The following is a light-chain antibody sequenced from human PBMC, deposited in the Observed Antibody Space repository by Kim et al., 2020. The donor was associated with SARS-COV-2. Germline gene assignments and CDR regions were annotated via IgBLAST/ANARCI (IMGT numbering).Light chain of an antibody. CDR1: SSNIGSNT. CDR3: AAWDDSLNASYV. Sequence: RVTISCSGRSSNIGSNTVNWYQQLPGTAPKLLIYSNNQRPSGVPDRFSGSKSGTSASLAISGLQSEDEADYYCAAWDDSLNASYVFGTGTKVTVL. V-gene: IGLV1-44*01. CDR2: SNN. J-gene: IGLJ1*01.